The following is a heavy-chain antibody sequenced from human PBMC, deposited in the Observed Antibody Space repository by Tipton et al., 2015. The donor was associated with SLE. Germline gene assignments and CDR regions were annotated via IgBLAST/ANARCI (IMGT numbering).Heavy chain of an antibody. J-gene: IGHJ3*02. V-gene: IGHV4-59*01. D-gene: IGHD6-19*01. Sequence: TLSLTCTVSGTSITSSYWSWIRQPPGKGLEYIGYIYYTGVTNYNPSLNSRITISLDMSNNQFSLTLRSVTAADTAVYYCARGLGVAGRGFGAFDIWGQGTMVTVSS. CDR2: IYYTGVT. CDR3: ARGLGVAGRGFGAFDI. CDR1: GTSITSSY.